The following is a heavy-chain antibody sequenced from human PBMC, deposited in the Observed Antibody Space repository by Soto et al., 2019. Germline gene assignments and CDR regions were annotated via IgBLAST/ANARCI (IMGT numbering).Heavy chain of an antibody. Sequence: QVQLVQSGAEVKKPGASVKVSCKASGYTFTSYGISWVRQAPGQGLEWMGWISAYNGNTKSAQKLQGRVTMTTDTSTSTAYMQLRSLRSDDSFVYYCSRDLAVGLVDYWGQGTLVTVSS. CDR2: ISAYNGNT. CDR1: GYTFTSYG. CDR3: SRDLAVGLVDY. D-gene: IGHD2-15*01. J-gene: IGHJ4*02. V-gene: IGHV1-18*01.